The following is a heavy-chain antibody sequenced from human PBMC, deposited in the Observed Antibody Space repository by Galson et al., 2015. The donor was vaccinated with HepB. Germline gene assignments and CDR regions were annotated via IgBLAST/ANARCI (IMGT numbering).Heavy chain of an antibody. CDR3: ARRRGSSGWYFDY. Sequence: SVKVSCKASGYTFTGYYMHWVRQAPGQGLEWMGWNNPNSGGTNYAQKFQGRVTMTRDTSISTAYMELSRLRSDDTAVYYCARRRGSSGWYFDYWGQGTLVTVSS. J-gene: IGHJ4*02. V-gene: IGHV1-2*02. CDR2: NNPNSGGT. CDR1: GYTFTGYY. D-gene: IGHD6-19*01.